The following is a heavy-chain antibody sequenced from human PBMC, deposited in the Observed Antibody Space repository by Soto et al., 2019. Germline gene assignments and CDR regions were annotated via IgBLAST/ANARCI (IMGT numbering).Heavy chain of an antibody. CDR3: ARETYYYDSSGLGGMDV. CDR1: GYTFTGYY. V-gene: IGHV1-2*04. Sequence: ASVKVSCKASGYTFTGYYMHWVRQAPGQGLEWMGWINPNSGGTNYAQKFQGWVTMTRDTSISTAYMELSRLRSDDTAVFYWARETYYYDSSGLGGMDVWGQGTTVTVSS. J-gene: IGHJ6*02. CDR2: INPNSGGT. D-gene: IGHD3-22*01.